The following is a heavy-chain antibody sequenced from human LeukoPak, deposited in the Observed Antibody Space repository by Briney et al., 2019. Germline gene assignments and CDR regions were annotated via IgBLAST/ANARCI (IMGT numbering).Heavy chain of an antibody. CDR1: GFTFSSYW. Sequence: PGGSLRLSCAASGFTFSSYWMSWVRQAPGKGLEWVANIKQDGSEKYYVDSVKGRFTISRDNAKNSLYLQMNSLRAEDTAVYYCARGSGSGWYYFDYWGQGTLVTVSS. CDR2: IKQDGSEK. CDR3: ARGSGSGWYYFDY. D-gene: IGHD6-19*01. V-gene: IGHV3-7*01. J-gene: IGHJ4*02.